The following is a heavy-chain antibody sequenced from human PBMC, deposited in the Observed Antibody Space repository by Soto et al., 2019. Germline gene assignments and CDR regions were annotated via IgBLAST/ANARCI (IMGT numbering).Heavy chain of an antibody. J-gene: IGHJ4*02. CDR3: ATVTVPATQYDFWSGPRPRDYYFDY. CDR1: GGTFSSYA. V-gene: IGHV1-69*06. D-gene: IGHD3-3*01. Sequence: GASVKVSCKASGGTFSSYAISWVRQAPGQGLEWMGGIIPIFGTANYAQKFQGRVTMTEDTSTDTAYMELSSLRSEDTAVYYCATVTVPATQYDFWSGPRPRDYYFDYWGQGTLVTVSS. CDR2: IIPIFGTA.